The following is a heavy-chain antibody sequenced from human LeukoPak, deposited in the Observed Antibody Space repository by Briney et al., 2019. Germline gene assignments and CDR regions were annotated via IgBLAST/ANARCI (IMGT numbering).Heavy chain of an antibody. CDR1: GFTFSSYW. V-gene: IGHV3-74*01. Sequence: GGSLRLSCAASGFTFSSYWMHWVRQAPGEGLVWVSRINSDGSSTRCADSVKGRFTISRDNAKNTLYLQMNSLRAEDTAVYYCARDLIEYSSSSWDYWGQGTLVTVSS. CDR3: ARDLIEYSSSSWDY. CDR2: INSDGSST. J-gene: IGHJ4*02. D-gene: IGHD6-6*01.